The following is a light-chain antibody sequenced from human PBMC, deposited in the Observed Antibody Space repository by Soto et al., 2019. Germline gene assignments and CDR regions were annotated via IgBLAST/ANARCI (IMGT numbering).Light chain of an antibody. CDR3: HQYNSNPLT. V-gene: IGKV1-5*03. CDR2: KAS. CDR1: QSISSW. Sequence: DIQMTQSPSTLSASVGDRVTITCRASQSISSWLAWYQQKPGKAPKLLIYKASSLESGGPSRFSGSGSGTEFTLTISSLQPDEFATYYCHQYNSNPLTFGGGTKVEIK. J-gene: IGKJ4*01.